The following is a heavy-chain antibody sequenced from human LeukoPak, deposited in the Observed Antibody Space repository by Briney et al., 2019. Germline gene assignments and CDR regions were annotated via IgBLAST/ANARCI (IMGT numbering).Heavy chain of an antibody. CDR3: ATADSSGFDAFDI. V-gene: IGHV1-24*01. D-gene: IGHD3-22*01. J-gene: IGHJ3*02. Sequence: ASLKLSCKASGYTLTELSMDWVRQAPGKGLEWRGGFDPEDGETIYAQEFPGRVTMTEDTSTDTAYMELRSLRSEDTAVYYCATADSSGFDAFDIWGQGTMVTVSS. CDR2: FDPEDGET. CDR1: GYTLTELS.